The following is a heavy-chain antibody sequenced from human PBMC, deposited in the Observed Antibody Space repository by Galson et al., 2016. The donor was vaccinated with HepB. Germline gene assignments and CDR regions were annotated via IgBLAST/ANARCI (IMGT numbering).Heavy chain of an antibody. CDR2: ISSGSSYI. D-gene: IGHD6-13*01. CDR1: GFTFTSYN. Sequence: SLRLSCATSGFTFTSYNMNWVRQAPGKGLEWVSSISSGSSYIYYADSGKGRFTISRDNVKKSLYLQMNSLRPEDTAVYYCARVREQQLLDAFDIWGQGTMVTVSS. V-gene: IGHV3-21*01. CDR3: ARVREQQLLDAFDI. J-gene: IGHJ3*02.